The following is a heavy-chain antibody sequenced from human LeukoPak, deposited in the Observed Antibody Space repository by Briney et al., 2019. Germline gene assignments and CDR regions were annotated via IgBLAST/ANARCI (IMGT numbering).Heavy chain of an antibody. CDR2: ISSSSGTI. CDR3: AREGVDTAMADLYYYYYYMDV. CDR1: GFTFSSYS. J-gene: IGHJ6*03. V-gene: IGHV3-48*04. Sequence: GGSLRLSCAASGFTFSSYSMNWVRQAPGKGLEWVSYISSSSGTIYYADSVKGRFTISRDNAKNSLYLQMNSLRAEDTAVYYCAREGVDTAMADLYYYYYYMDVWGKGTTVTVSS. D-gene: IGHD5-18*01.